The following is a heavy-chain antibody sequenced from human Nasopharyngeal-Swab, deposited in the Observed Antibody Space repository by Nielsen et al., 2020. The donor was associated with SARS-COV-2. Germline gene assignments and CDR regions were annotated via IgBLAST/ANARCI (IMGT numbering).Heavy chain of an antibody. CDR1: GGSISSYY. Sequence: SETLSLTCTVSGGSISSYYWSWIRQPAGKGLEWIGRIYTSGSTNYNPSLKSRVTMSVDTSKNQFSLKLSSVTAADTAAYYCARGGWLRKDYYYSYYYMDVWGKGTTVTVSS. CDR2: IYTSGST. D-gene: IGHD5-24*01. V-gene: IGHV4-4*07. J-gene: IGHJ6*03. CDR3: ARGGWLRKDYYYSYYYMDV.